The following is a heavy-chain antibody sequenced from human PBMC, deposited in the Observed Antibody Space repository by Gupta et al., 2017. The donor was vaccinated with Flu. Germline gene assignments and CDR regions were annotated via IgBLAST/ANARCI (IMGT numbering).Heavy chain of an antibody. CDR2: IDTDGSST. CDR1: GFAFSSYW. D-gene: IGHD3-10*01. V-gene: IGHV3-74*01. CDR3: AMSAMFSGGGLDS. Sequence: EVQLVESGGGLVQPGGSLRLSCAASGFAFSSYWMHWVRQPPGKGLVWVSRIDTDGSSTAYADSVKGRFTISRDNVKNTLYLQMNSLRVDDTAVYYCAMSAMFSGGGLDSWGQGTLVTVSS. J-gene: IGHJ4*02.